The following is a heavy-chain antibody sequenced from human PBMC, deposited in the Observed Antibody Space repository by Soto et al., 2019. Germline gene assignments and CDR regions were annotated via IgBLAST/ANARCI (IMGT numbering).Heavy chain of an antibody. CDR2: INPSGGST. D-gene: IGHD5-18*01. V-gene: IGHV1-46*01. J-gene: IGHJ6*02. CDR1: GYTFTSYY. CDR3: ARANVDTAMVTDLDYYYGMDV. Sequence: ASVKVSCKASGYTFTSYYMHWVRQAPGQGLEWMGIINPSGGSTSYAQKFQGRVTMTRDTSTSTVYMELSSLRSEDTAVYYCARANVDTAMVTDLDYYYGMDVWGQGTTVTVSS.